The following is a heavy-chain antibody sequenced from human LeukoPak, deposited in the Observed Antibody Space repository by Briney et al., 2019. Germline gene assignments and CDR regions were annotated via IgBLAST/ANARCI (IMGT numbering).Heavy chain of an antibody. D-gene: IGHD6-13*01. CDR3: AKGSSWYPFDY. V-gene: IGHV3-30*18. CDR1: GFTFSSYA. Sequence: GGSLRLSCAASGFTFSSYAMHWVRQAPGKGLEWVAVISYDGGDKYYADSVKGRFTISRDNSKNTLYLQMNSLRAEDTAVYYCAKGSSWYPFDYWGQGTLVTVSS. J-gene: IGHJ4*02. CDR2: ISYDGGDK.